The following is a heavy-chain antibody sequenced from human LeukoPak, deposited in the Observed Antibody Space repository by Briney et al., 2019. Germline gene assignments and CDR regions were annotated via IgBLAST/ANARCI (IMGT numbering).Heavy chain of an antibody. J-gene: IGHJ3*02. CDR1: GGSRSSSSYY. V-gene: IGHV4-31*03. CDR2: IYYSGST. CDR3: ARVVSSGWYRDAFDI. D-gene: IGHD6-19*01. Sequence: SETLSLTCTVSGGSRSSSSYYWGWIRQHPGKGLEWIGYIYYSGSTYYNPSLKSRVTISVDTSKNQFSLKLSSVTAADTAVYYCARVVSSGWYRDAFDIWGQGTMVTVSS.